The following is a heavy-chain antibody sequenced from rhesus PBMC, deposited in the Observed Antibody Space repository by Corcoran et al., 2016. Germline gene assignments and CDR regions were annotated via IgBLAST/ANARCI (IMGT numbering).Heavy chain of an antibody. J-gene: IGHJ4*01. CDR3: VCTWVIMHYFDY. V-gene: IGHV4-122*02. Sequence: QVQLQESGPGLVKPSETLSLTCAVSGGSISSGYYYWSWISQPPRKGLEWIGYITYSGNNIYTPSLKSRFTISRDTSKNQFSLQLSSVTATDTAVYYCVCTWVIMHYFDYWGQGVLVTVSS. CDR1: GGSISSGYYY. CDR2: ITYSGNN. D-gene: IGHD3-3*01.